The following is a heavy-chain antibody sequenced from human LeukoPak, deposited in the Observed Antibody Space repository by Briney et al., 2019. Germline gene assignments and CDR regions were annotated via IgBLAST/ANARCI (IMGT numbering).Heavy chain of an antibody. J-gene: IGHJ6*02. CDR3: ARDRYYGSGPYYGMDV. CDR2: ISSDGGYK. V-gene: IGHV3-30-3*01. Sequence: GRSLRLSCAASGLTFSSYYMHWVRQAPAQGLEWVALISSDGGYKYYADSVEGRFTISRDTFENTLYLQMNSLRPEDTAVYYCARDRYYGSGPYYGMDVWGQGTTVIVSS. D-gene: IGHD3-10*01. CDR1: GLTFSSYY.